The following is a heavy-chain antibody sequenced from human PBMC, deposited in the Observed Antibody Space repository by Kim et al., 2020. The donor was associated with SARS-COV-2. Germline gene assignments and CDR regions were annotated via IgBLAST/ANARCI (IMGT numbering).Heavy chain of an antibody. V-gene: IGHV3-49*02. J-gene: IGHJ4*02. CDR3: TRSYYDSSGYYLFDY. D-gene: IGHD3-22*01. Sequence: ASVKARFTSSRDDSKSMAYLQMNSLKTEDTAVYYCTRSYYDSSGYYLFDYWGQGTLVTVSS.